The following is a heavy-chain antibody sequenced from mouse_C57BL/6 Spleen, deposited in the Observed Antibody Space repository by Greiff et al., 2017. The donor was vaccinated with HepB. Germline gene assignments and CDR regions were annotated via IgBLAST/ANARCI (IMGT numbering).Heavy chain of an antibody. CDR1: GYAFTNYL. Sequence: VQLQQSGAELVRPGTSVKVSCKASGYAFTNYLIEWVKQRPGQGLEWIGVINPGSGGTNYNEKFKGKATLTADKSSSTAYMQLSSLTSEDSAVYFCARVYDGYAYAMDYWGQGTSVTVSS. J-gene: IGHJ4*01. CDR3: ARVYDGYAYAMDY. D-gene: IGHD2-3*01. CDR2: INPGSGGT. V-gene: IGHV1-54*01.